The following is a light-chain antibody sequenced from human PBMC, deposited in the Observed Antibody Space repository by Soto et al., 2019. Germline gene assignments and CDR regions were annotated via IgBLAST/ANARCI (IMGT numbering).Light chain of an antibody. V-gene: IGKV1-33*01. CDR1: QDISNY. J-gene: IGKJ5*01. Sequence: DIQMTQSPSSLSAFVGDRVTITCQASQDISNYLNWFQQKPGKAPTLLIYDASNLETGVPSRFNGSGSGTDFTFTISSLQPEDIATYYCQQYDNLPSITFGQGTRLEIK. CDR2: DAS. CDR3: QQYDNLPSIT.